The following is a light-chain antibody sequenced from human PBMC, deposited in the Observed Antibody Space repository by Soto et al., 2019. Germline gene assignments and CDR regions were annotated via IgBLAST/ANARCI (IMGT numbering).Light chain of an antibody. Sequence: QSALTQPASVSGSPGQSITISCTGTSSDVGGYNYVSWYQQHPGKAPKLMIYEVSNRPSGVSNRFSGSRSGNTASLTISGLQAEYEAEYSFNSYTSSSTFVFGTGTKLPVL. CDR1: SSDVGGYNY. CDR2: EVS. V-gene: IGLV2-14*01. J-gene: IGLJ1*01. CDR3: NSYTSSSTFV.